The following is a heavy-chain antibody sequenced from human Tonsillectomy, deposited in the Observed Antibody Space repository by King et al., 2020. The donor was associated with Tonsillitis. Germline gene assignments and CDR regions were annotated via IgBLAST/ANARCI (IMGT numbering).Heavy chain of an antibody. D-gene: IGHD3-9*01. CDR3: AKLTGSVLG. CDR1: GFTFNDYA. Sequence: VQLVESGGGLVQPGRSLRLSCAASGFTFNDYAMHWVRQAPGKGLEWVAGISWNSDTIVYADSVKGRFTISRDNAKNSLYLQINSLTTEDTAFYYCAKLTGSVLGWGQGTLVTV. CDR2: ISWNSDTI. V-gene: IGHV3-9*01. J-gene: IGHJ4*02.